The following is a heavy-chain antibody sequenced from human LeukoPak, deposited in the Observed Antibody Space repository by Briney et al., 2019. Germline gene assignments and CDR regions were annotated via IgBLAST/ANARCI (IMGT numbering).Heavy chain of an antibody. J-gene: IGHJ4*02. CDR2: ISGSGGST. Sequence: GGSLRLSCAASGFTFSSYAMSWVRQAPGKGLEWVSAISGSGGSTYYADSVKGRFTISRDNSKDTLFLQMHSLRPGDTAIYYCVREDTPATANYWGQGTLVTISS. D-gene: IGHD2-21*02. V-gene: IGHV3-23*01. CDR1: GFTFSSYA. CDR3: VREDTPATANY.